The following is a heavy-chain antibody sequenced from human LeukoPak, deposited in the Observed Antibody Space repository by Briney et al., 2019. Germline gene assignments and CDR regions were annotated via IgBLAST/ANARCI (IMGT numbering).Heavy chain of an antibody. CDR2: IYSSVT. V-gene: IGHV4-39*01. CDR1: GDSISSSSYY. Sequence: SETLSLTCTVSGDSISSSSYYWGWIRQPPGKGLEWIASIYSSVTYYNPSLKSRFTISVDTSKNQFSLNLSSVTAADTAVYYCASRPFLWGFAYWGQGTLVTVSS. J-gene: IGHJ4*02. CDR3: ASRPFLWGFAY. D-gene: IGHD3-16*01.